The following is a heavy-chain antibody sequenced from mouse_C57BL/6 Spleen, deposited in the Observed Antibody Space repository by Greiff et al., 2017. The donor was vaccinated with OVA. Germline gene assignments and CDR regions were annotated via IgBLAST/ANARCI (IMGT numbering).Heavy chain of an antibody. D-gene: IGHD3-2*02. CDR1: GYTFTSYW. V-gene: IGHV1-64*01. Sequence: QVQLQQSGAELVKPGASVKLSCKASGYTFTSYWMHWVKQRPGQGLEWIGMIHPNSGSTNYNEKFKSKATLTVDKSSSTAYMQLSSLTSEDSAVYYCAPDGSGYVWFAYWGQGTLVTVSA. CDR2: IHPNSGST. J-gene: IGHJ3*01. CDR3: APDGSGYVWFAY.